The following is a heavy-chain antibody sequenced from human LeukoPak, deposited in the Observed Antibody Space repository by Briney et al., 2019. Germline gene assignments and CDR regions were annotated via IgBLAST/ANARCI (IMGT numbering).Heavy chain of an antibody. CDR3: AKPRGGLAYYMDV. CDR2: ISGSGGNT. J-gene: IGHJ6*03. Sequence: PGGSLRLSCAASGFTFSNAWMSWVRRAPGKGLEWVSGISGSGGNTYYADSVKGRFTISRDNSKNTLSLQMNSLRAEDTAVYYCAKPRGGLAYYMDVWAKGPRSPSP. D-gene: IGHD3-3*02. V-gene: IGHV3-23*01. CDR1: GFTFSNAW.